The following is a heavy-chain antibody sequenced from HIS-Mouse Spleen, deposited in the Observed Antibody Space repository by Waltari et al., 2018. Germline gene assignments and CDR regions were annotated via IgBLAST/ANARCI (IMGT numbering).Heavy chain of an antibody. CDR1: GGSIISSSYY. CDR2: IYYSGST. CDR3: AREIPYSSSWYDWYFDL. J-gene: IGHJ2*01. V-gene: IGHV4-39*07. Sequence: QLQLQESGPGLVKPSETVSLTCTVSGGSIISSSYYWGWIRQPPGKGLEWIGSIYYSGSTYYNPSLKSRVTISVDTSKNQFSLKLSSVTAADTAVYYCAREIPYSSSWYDWYFDLWGRGTLVTVSS. D-gene: IGHD6-13*01.